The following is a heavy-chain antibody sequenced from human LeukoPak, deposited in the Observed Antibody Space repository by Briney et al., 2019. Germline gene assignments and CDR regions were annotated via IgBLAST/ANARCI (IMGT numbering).Heavy chain of an antibody. CDR1: EYTFTNYY. CDR3: ARAEWHGMDV. Sequence: GASVKVSCKASEYTFTNYYMHWVRQAPGQGLEWMGVINTSGGSTSYAQKFQGRVTMTRDTSTSTVYMELSSLKSQDTAVYYCARAEWHGMDVWGQGTTVTVSS. D-gene: IGHD3-3*01. V-gene: IGHV1-46*01. CDR2: INTSGGST. J-gene: IGHJ6*01.